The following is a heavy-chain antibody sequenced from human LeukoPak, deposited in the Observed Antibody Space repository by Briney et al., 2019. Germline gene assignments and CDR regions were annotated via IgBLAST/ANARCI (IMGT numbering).Heavy chain of an antibody. CDR2: IYPGDSDT. CDR3: ARHEPRYSYGYFFWFDP. CDR1: GYSFTSYW. Sequence: GESLKISCKGSGYSFTSYWIGWVRQVPGKGLEWMGIIYPGDSDTRYSPSFQGQVTISADKSISTAYLQWSSLKASGTAMYYCARHEPRYSYGYFFWFDPWGQGTLVTVSS. D-gene: IGHD5-18*01. V-gene: IGHV5-51*01. J-gene: IGHJ5*02.